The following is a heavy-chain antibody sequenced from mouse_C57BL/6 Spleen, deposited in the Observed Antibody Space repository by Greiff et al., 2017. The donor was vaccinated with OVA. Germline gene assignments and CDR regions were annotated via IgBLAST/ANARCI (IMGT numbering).Heavy chain of an antibody. CDR2: IDPEDGET. Sequence: EVQLQQSGAELVKPGASVKLSCTASGFNIKDYYMHWVKQRTEQGLEWIGRIDPEDGETKYAPKFRGKATITADTSSNTAYLQLSSLTSEDTAVYYCAFYDYDAGVTGYFDVWGTGTTVTVSS. J-gene: IGHJ1*03. V-gene: IGHV14-2*01. CDR3: AFYDYDAGVTGYFDV. D-gene: IGHD2-4*01. CDR1: GFNIKDYY.